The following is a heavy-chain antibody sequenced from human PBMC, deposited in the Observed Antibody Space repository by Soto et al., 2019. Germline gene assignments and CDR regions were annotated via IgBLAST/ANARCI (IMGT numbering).Heavy chain of an antibody. J-gene: IGHJ4*02. CDR1: GFTFSNAW. D-gene: IGHD5-18*01. CDR3: TTFYPAGYSYGYVGG. Sequence: GGSLRLSCAASGFTFSNAWVNWVRQAPGKGLEWVGRIKSKTDGGTTDYAAPVKGRFTISRDDSKNTLYLQMNSLKTEDTAVYYCTTFYPAGYSYGYVGGWGQGTLVTVSS. CDR2: IKSKTDGGTT. V-gene: IGHV3-15*07.